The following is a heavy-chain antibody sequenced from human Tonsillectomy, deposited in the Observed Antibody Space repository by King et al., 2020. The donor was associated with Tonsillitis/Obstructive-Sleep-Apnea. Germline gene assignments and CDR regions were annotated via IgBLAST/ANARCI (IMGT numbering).Heavy chain of an antibody. V-gene: IGHV3-48*01. J-gene: IGHJ4*02. Sequence: VQLVESGGGLVQPGGSLRLSCAVSGFTFSTYSINWVRQAPGKGLEWVSYISSGSSTIYYAESVKGRFTISRDNAKNSLYLQMNSLRAEDTAVYYCARDSPDYWGQGPLVTVSS. CDR3: ARDSPDY. CDR2: ISSGSSTI. CDR1: GFTFSTYS.